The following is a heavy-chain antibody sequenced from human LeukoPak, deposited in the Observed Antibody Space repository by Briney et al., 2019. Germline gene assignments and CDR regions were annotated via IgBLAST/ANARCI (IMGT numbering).Heavy chain of an antibody. CDR2: ISSSSSYI. Sequence: GGSLRLSCAASGFTFGSYSMNWVRQAPGKGLEWVSSISSSSSYIYYADSVKGRFTISRDNAKNSLYLQMNSLRAEDTAVYYCATRIWLEYSSSGGFDYWGQGTLVTVSS. J-gene: IGHJ4*02. CDR1: GFTFGSYS. CDR3: ATRIWLEYSSSGGFDY. V-gene: IGHV3-21*01. D-gene: IGHD6-6*01.